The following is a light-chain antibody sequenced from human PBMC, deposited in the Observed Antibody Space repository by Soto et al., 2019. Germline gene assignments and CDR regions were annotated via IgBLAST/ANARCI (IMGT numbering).Light chain of an antibody. V-gene: IGKV3-15*01. CDR2: GAS. Sequence: EIVMTQSPPTLSVSPGGRATLSFKASQSVSSKLAWYQQKPGQAPRLLISGASTRATGIPAKFSGSGSGTDLTLSMSRLEPEDFEVYYCQQRTNWPRTFVQGTKV. CDR1: QSVSSK. J-gene: IGKJ1*01. CDR3: QQRTNWPRT.